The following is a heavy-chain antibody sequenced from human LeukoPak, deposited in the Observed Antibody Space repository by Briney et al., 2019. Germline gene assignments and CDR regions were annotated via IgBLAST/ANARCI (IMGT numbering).Heavy chain of an antibody. CDR1: GGSISSYY. V-gene: IGHV4-59*12. CDR3: ARVEGTYYGSGSYYDWFDP. D-gene: IGHD3-10*01. J-gene: IGHJ5*02. Sequence: SETLSLTCTVSGGSISSYYWSWIRQPPGKGLEWIGYIYYSGSTNYNPSLKSRVTISVDTSKNQFSLKLSSVTAADTAVYYCARVEGTYYGSGSYYDWFDPWGQGTLVTVSS. CDR2: IYYSGST.